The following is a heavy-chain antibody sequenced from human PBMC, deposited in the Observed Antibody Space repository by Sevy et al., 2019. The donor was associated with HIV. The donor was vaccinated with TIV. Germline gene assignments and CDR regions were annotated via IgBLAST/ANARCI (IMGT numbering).Heavy chain of an antibody. CDR2: ISSGSSYI. J-gene: IGHJ6*04. V-gene: IGHV3-21*01. Sequence: GGSLRLSCAASGFTFSSYSMNWVRQAPGKGLEWVSSISSGSSYIYYADSVKGRFTISRDNAKNSLYLQMNSLRAEDMAVFYESRDRGSYYDFWSGYLSYYYGMDVWGKGTTVSVSS. CDR3: SRDRGSYYDFWSGYLSYYYGMDV. D-gene: IGHD3-3*01. CDR1: GFTFSSYS.